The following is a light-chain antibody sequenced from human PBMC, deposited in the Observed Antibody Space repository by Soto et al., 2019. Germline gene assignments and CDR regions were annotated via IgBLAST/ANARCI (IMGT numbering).Light chain of an antibody. CDR2: GAS. Sequence: EIVMTQSPATLSVSPGERATLSCRASQSVSSNLAWYQQKPGQAPRLRIYGASTRATGIPARFSGSGSGTEFTLTISSLQSEDFAVYYCQQYNNWPQTFGQGPKVEIK. CDR3: QQYNNWPQT. J-gene: IGKJ1*01. V-gene: IGKV3-15*01. CDR1: QSVSSN.